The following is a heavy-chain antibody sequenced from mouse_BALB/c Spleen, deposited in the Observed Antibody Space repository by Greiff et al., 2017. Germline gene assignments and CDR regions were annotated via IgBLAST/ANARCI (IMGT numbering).Heavy chain of an antibody. CDR1: SYTFTDYA. Sequence: QVQLQQSGPELVRPGVSVKISCTGSSYTFTDYAMHWVKQSHAKSLEWIGVISTYYGNTNYNQKFKGKATMTVDKSSSTAYMELARLTSEDSAVYYCARSFTTAPYYFGYWGQGTTLTVSS. D-gene: IGHD1-2*01. CDR3: ARSFTTAPYYFGY. J-gene: IGHJ2*01. CDR2: ISTYYGNT. V-gene: IGHV1-67*01.